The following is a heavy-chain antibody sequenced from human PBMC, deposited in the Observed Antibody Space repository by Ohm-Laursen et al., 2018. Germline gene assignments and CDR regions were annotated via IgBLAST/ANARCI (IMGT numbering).Heavy chain of an antibody. D-gene: IGHD3-9*01. CDR1: GLSISNSNW. J-gene: IGHJ4*02. CDR2: IYYSGTT. CDR3: ATSPHDIMSSKDY. Sequence: SDTLSLTCDVSGLSISNSNWWGWLRHPPGKGLEWVGYIYYSGTTYYNPSLKSRVTMSADTSKNQFSVKLTSVTAVDTAVYYCATSPHDIMSSKDYWGQGTLVTVSS. V-gene: IGHV4-28*01.